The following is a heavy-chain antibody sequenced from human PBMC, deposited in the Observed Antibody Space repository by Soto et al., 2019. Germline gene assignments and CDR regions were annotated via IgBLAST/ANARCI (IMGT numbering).Heavy chain of an antibody. Sequence: GGSLRLSFVGSGFTFGNYAMSWVRQAPGKGLDWVSSITGIDGRTYYADSVKGRFTISRDNPKYTLYLQMNNLRAEDTAMFYCGKDRGPCCSGGICYPPSWFDPWGQGTQVTVSS. CDR2: ITGIDGRT. CDR3: GKDRGPCCSGGICYPPSWFDP. V-gene: IGHV3-23*01. J-gene: IGHJ5*02. CDR1: GFTFGNYA. D-gene: IGHD2-15*01.